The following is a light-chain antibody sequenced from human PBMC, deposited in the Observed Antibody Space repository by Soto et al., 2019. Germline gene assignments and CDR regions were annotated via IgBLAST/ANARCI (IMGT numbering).Light chain of an antibody. J-gene: IGLJ2*01. CDR2: EVS. CDR3: SPYSSSHTPVLV. V-gene: IGLV2-14*01. Sequence: QSVLTQPASVSGSPGQSITISCTGTSSDVGGYNYVSWYQQHPGKAPKLIVYEVSNRPSGVSNRFSGSKSGNTASLTISGRQADEDDDYYCSPYSSSHTPVLVFGGGTKLTVL. CDR1: SSDVGGYNY.